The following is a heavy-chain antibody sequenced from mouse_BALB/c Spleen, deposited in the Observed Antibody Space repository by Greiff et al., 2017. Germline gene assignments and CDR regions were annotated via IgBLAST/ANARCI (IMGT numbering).Heavy chain of an antibody. V-gene: IGHV3-8*02. D-gene: IGHD1-1*01. Sequence: EVKLQQSGPSLVKPSQTLSLTCSVTGDSITSGYWNWIRKFPGNKLEYMGYISYSGSTYYNPSLKSRISITRDTSKNQYYLQLNSVTTEDTATYYCARWYYGSSYAMDYWGQGTSVTVSS. CDR1: GDSITSGY. CDR2: ISYSGST. J-gene: IGHJ4*01. CDR3: ARWYYGSSYAMDY.